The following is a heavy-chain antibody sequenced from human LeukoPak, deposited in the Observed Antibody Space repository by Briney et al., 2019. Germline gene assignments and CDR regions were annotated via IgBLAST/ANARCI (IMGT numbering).Heavy chain of an antibody. J-gene: IGHJ4*02. V-gene: IGHV4-4*02. Sequence: PGGSLRLSCAASGFTFSSYSMNWVRQAPGKGLEWIGEIYHSGSTNYNPSLKSRVTISVDKSKNQFSLKLSSVTAADTAVYYCARADDDYGRPDYWGQGTLVTVSS. D-gene: IGHD4-17*01. CDR1: GFTFSSYSM. CDR3: ARADDDYGRPDY. CDR2: IYHSGST.